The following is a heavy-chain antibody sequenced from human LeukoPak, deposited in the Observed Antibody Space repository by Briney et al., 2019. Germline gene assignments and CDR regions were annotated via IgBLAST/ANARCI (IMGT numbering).Heavy chain of an antibody. V-gene: IGHV4-34*01. CDR3: ARVARRGYTYGYPDY. CDR2: INHSGST. J-gene: IGHJ4*02. D-gene: IGHD5-12*01. Sequence: SETLSPTRAVYGGSFSGYFWSWIRQPPGKGLEWIGEINHSGSTNHNPSLKSRVTMSVDTSKNQFSLKLTSVTAADTAVYYCARVARRGYTYGYPDYWGQGTLVTVSS. CDR1: GGSFSGYF.